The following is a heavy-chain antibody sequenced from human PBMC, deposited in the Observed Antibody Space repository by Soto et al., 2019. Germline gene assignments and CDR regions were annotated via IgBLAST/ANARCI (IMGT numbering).Heavy chain of an antibody. CDR3: ARKEGSNNYYGMDV. Sequence: SETLSLTCAISGCSISSSNSWSWVRQPPGKGLEWIGEIYHSGSTNSNPSRKRRVTISVDKSKNQFSLKLSSVSASSTAVYCCARKEGSNNYYGMDVWGQGTTVTVSS. CDR1: GCSISSSNS. CDR2: IYHSGST. D-gene: IGHD1-26*01. V-gene: IGHV4-4*01. J-gene: IGHJ6*02.